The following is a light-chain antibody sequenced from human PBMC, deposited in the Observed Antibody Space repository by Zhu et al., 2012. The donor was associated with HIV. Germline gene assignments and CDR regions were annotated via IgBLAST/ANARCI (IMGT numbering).Light chain of an antibody. Sequence: EIVLTQSPATLSLSPGERATLSCRASQSVSSYLAWYQQKPGQAPRLLIYDASNRATGIPARFSGSGSGTDFTLTISSLQSEDFAVYYCQQYSDWPLTFGGGTKVGIK. V-gene: IGKV3-11*01. CDR1: QSVSSY. CDR3: QQYSDWPLT. J-gene: IGKJ4*01. CDR2: DAS.